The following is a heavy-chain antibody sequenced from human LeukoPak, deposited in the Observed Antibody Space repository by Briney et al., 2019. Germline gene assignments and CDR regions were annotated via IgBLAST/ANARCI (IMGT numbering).Heavy chain of an antibody. CDR3: VRDSRPGGAMGLYHNFDF. Sequence: GGSLRLSCAASKFSFSSYWMHWVRQAPGKGLVWVSRINSDGSRTNYADSVKGRFTISRDNAKNSLFLQMNSLRGDDTAVYYCVRDSRPGGAMGLYHNFDFWGQGTLVTVSS. CDR2: INSDGSRT. D-gene: IGHD3-16*01. J-gene: IGHJ4*02. CDR1: KFSFSSYW. V-gene: IGHV3-74*01.